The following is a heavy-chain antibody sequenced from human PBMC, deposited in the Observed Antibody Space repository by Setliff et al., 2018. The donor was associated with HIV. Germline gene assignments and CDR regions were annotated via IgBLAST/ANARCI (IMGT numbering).Heavy chain of an antibody. J-gene: IGHJ5*02. D-gene: IGHD1-26*01. CDR2: IHSNGNT. V-gene: IGHV4-4*07. CDR3: ARGRKAVGDWFDP. Sequence: SETLSLTCTVSGGSINYYYWNWVRQPAGKGLEWLGRIHSNGNTNFNPSLKSRINMSVDMSKNQVSMKLTSVTAADTALYYCARGRKAVGDWFDPWGLGTLVTVSS. CDR1: GGSINYYY.